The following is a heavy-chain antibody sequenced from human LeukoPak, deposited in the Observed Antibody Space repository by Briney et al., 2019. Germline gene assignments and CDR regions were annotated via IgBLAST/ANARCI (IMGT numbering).Heavy chain of an antibody. J-gene: IGHJ4*02. Sequence: GGSLRLSCAASGFTFSSYEMNWVRQAPGKGLEWVSYISSSGSTIYYADSVKGRFTISRDNSKNTLYLQMNSVRAEDTAVYYCARDRYCGGDCSFDYWGQGTLVTVSS. CDR2: ISSSGSTI. D-gene: IGHD2-21*02. V-gene: IGHV3-48*03. CDR3: ARDRYCGGDCSFDY. CDR1: GFTFSSYE.